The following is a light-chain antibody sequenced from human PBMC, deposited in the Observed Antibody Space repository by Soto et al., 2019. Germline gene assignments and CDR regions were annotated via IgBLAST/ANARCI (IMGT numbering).Light chain of an antibody. CDR3: QSYDSSLSVWV. V-gene: IGLV1-40*01. J-gene: IGLJ3*02. CDR2: GNN. CDR1: SSNIGAGYD. Sequence: QSVLTQPPSVSGAPGQRVTISCTGSSSNIGAGYDVHWYHQLPGTAPKLLIYGNNNRPSGVPDRFSGSRSGTSASLAITGLHAEDEDDDYCQSYDSSLSVWVFGGGTKVTVL.